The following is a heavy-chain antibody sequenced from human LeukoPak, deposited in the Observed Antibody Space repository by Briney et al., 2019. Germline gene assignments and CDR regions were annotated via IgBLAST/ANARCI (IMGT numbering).Heavy chain of an antibody. J-gene: IGHJ4*02. V-gene: IGHV3-23*01. Sequence: GGSLRLSCAVSGFTFSSYAMSWVRQAPGKGLEWVSAISGSGGSTYYADSVKGRFTISRDNAKNSLYLQMNSLRAEDTAVYYCARAYGSGSYYFDYWGQGTLVTVSS. D-gene: IGHD3-10*01. CDR3: ARAYGSGSYYFDY. CDR2: ISGSGGST. CDR1: GFTFSSYA.